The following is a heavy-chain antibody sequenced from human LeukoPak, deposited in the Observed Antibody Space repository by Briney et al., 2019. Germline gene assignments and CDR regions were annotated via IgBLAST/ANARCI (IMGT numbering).Heavy chain of an antibody. CDR1: GFTFSSYW. J-gene: IGHJ6*02. CDR2: INSDGSST. CDR3: ARDLPLYYYGMDV. D-gene: IGHD5/OR15-5a*01. Sequence: GGSLRLSCAASGFTFSSYWMHWVRHAPGKGLVWVSRINSDGSSTSYADSVKGRFIISRDNAKNTLYLQMNSLRAEDTAVYYCARDLPLYYYGMDVWGQGTTVTVSS. V-gene: IGHV3-74*01.